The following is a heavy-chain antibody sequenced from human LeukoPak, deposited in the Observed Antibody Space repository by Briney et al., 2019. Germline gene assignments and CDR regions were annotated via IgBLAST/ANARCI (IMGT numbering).Heavy chain of an antibody. J-gene: IGHJ6*02. Sequence: PGRSLRLSCAASGFTFSSYGMHWVRQAPGKGLEWVAVIWYDGSNKYHADSVKGRFTISRDNSKNTLYLQMNGLRAEDTAVYYCGRAAYGSGNYYYGMDVWGQGTTVTVSS. CDR2: IWYDGSNK. CDR1: GFTFSSYG. D-gene: IGHD3-10*01. CDR3: GRAAYGSGNYYYGMDV. V-gene: IGHV3-33*01.